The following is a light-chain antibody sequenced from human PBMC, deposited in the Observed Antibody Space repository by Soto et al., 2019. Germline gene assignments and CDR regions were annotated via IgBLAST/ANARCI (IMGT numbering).Light chain of an antibody. CDR3: HCYDNTRSNVV. CDR1: STDVGAGHH. V-gene: IGLV1-40*01. J-gene: IGLJ2*01. Sequence: QSALTQPPSVSGAPGQTVTVSCTGSSTDVGAGHHVHWYQQLPGKAPKLLIYNNDNRTSGVPDRFSGSKSGTAASLAISGLQAEDEAEADYHCYDNTRSNVVFGGGTKLTVL. CDR2: NND.